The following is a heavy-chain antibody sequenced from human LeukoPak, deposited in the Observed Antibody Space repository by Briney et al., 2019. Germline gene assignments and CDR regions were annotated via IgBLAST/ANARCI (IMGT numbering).Heavy chain of an antibody. D-gene: IGHD1-26*01. Sequence: ASVKVSCKASGYTFTGYYMHWVRQAPGQGLEWMGWINPNSGGTNSAQNFQGRVTMTRDTSISTAYMELSRLSSDDTAVYYCARVGPTMEAYYFDYWGQGTLVTVSS. J-gene: IGHJ4*02. CDR2: INPNSGGT. CDR3: ARVGPTMEAYYFDY. CDR1: GYTFTGYY. V-gene: IGHV1-2*02.